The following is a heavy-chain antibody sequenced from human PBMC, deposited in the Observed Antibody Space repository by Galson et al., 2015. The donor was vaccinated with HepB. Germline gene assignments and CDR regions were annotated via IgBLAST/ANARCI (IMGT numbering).Heavy chain of an antibody. CDR2: ISSSSSYI. Sequence: SLRLSCAASGFTFSSYSMNWVRQAPGKGLEWVSSISSSSSYIYYADSVKGRFTISRDNAKNSLYLQMNSLRAEDTAVYYCARDGTLHPVDTAMALDYWGQGTLVTVSS. J-gene: IGHJ4*02. CDR1: GFTFSSYS. V-gene: IGHV3-21*01. D-gene: IGHD5-18*01. CDR3: ARDGTLHPVDTAMALDY.